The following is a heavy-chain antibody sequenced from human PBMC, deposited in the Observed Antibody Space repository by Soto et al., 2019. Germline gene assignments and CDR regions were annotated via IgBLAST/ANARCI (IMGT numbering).Heavy chain of an antibody. D-gene: IGHD3-16*01. CDR1: GGSIGSHY. CDR3: TAKRGSYT. V-gene: IGHV4-59*08. J-gene: IGHJ4*02. Sequence: PSETLSLTCTVSGGSIGSHYWSWIRQPPGEGLEWIGRASYSGSPSYNPSLKSRVTISIDTSKNQFSLKLTSVTAADTVVYYCTAKRGSYTWGQGNVLTISA. CDR2: ASYSGSP.